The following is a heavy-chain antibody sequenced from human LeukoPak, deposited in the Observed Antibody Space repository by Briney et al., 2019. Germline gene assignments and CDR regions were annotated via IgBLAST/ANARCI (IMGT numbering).Heavy chain of an antibody. D-gene: IGHD3-10*01. CDR3: ARALSGTYLDF. Sequence: SLRLCCAASGCTRSDYYMTWILQAPGRGLEWVSYIRSSGADIFYADSVKGRFSISRDIAKNSLYLQMDSLRAEDTAVYYCARALSGTYLDFWGQGTLVTVSS. V-gene: IGHV3-11*01. CDR1: GCTRSDYY. J-gene: IGHJ4*02. CDR2: IRSSGADI.